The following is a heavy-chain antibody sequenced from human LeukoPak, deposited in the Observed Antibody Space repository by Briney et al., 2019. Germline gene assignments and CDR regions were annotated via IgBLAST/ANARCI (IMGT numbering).Heavy chain of an antibody. CDR2: INPNSGCT. D-gene: IGHD3-10*01. CDR3: ASGRFGELTAADY. Sequence: GASVKVSCKACGYTFTCYYMHGVRQAPGQGREWMGWINPNSGCTNYAQKFQGRVTMTRDTSISTAYMELSRLRSDDTAVYYCASGRFGELTAADYWGQGTLVTVSS. V-gene: IGHV1-2*02. CDR1: GYTFTCYY. J-gene: IGHJ4*02.